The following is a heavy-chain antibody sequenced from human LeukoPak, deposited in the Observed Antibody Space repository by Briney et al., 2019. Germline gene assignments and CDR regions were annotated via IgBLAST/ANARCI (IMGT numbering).Heavy chain of an antibody. CDR2: INSDGSST. D-gene: IGHD3-3*01. CDR1: GFTFSSYW. V-gene: IGHV3-74*01. Sequence: PGGSLRLSCAASGFTFSSYWMHWVRQAPGKGLVWVSRINSDGSSTSYADSVKGRFTISRDNAKNTLYLQMNSLRAEDTAVYYCASTPFYDFWSGYYGGFDYWGQETLVTVSS. J-gene: IGHJ4*02. CDR3: ASTPFYDFWSGYYGGFDY.